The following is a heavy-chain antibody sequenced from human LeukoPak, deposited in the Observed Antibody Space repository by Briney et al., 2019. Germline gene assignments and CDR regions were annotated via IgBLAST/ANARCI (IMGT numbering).Heavy chain of an antibody. CDR2: IYTSGST. CDR3: ARTYCGGDCRGYYYSYYMDV. J-gene: IGHJ6*03. V-gene: IGHV4-4*07. Sequence: ASETLSLTCTVSGGSISSYHWSWIRQPAGKGLEWIGRIYTSGSTKYNPSLKSRVSMSVDTSKNQFSLKLSSVTAADTAVYYCARTYCGGDCRGYYYSYYMDVWGKGTTVTISS. D-gene: IGHD2-21*02. CDR1: GGSISSYH.